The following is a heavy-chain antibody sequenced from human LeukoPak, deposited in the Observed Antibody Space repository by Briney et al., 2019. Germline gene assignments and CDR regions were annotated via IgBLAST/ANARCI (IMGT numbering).Heavy chain of an antibody. D-gene: IGHD6-13*01. CDR2: IKEDGSGK. V-gene: IGHV3-7*01. CDR3: ARRFIAAAFFDH. CDR1: GFTFSSYW. J-gene: IGHJ4*02. Sequence: PGGSLRLSCAASGFTFSSYWMSWVRQAPGKGLEWVANIKEDGSGKYYVDSVRGRFTLSRDNAKNSLYLQMNSLRAEDTAVYYCARRFIAAAFFDHWGQGTLVAVSS.